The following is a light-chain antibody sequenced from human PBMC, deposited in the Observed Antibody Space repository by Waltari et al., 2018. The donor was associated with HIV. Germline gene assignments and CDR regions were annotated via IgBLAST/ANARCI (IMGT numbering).Light chain of an antibody. J-gene: IGLJ1*01. CDR2: SSN. V-gene: IGLV1-44*01. Sequence: QSMLTQPPSASGTPGQRVTISCSGSSSNIGSNIVNWYKLLPGTAPKLLSYSSNQRPSGVPDRISGSKSGPSASLASSGLQSEDEAAYYCATWDDTLNGYVFGTGTKVTVL. CDR3: ATWDDTLNGYV. CDR1: SSNIGSNI.